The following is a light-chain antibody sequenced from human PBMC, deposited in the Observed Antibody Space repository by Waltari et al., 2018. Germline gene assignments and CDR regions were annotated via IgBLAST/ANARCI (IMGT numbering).Light chain of an antibody. CDR3: QQYYDWPPMYT. CDR1: QSVSSN. V-gene: IGKV3-15*01. CDR2: GAS. Sequence: DIVMTPSPATLSVSPGERATLPCRASQSVSSNLAWYQQNPGQAPRLLSYGASTRATGLPGRFSGSGSGTEFTLTISSMRSEDFAVYYCQQYYDWPPMYTFGQGTKLEIK. J-gene: IGKJ2*01.